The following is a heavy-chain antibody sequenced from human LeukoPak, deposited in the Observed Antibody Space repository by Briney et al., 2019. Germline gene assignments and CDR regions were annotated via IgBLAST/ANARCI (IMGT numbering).Heavy chain of an antibody. CDR1: GFTFDDYG. J-gene: IGHJ6*02. CDR3: ARTGRDYYYYGMDV. V-gene: IGHV3-20*01. Sequence: GGSLRLSCAASGFTFDDYGMSWVRQAPGKGLEWVSGINWNGGSTGYADSVKGRFTISRDNAKNSLYLQMNSLRAEDTALYHCARTGRDYYYYGMDVWGQGTTVTVSS. D-gene: IGHD3-10*01. CDR2: INWNGGST.